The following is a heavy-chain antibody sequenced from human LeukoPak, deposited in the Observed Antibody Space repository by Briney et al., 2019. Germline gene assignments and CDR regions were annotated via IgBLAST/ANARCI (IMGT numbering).Heavy chain of an antibody. J-gene: IGHJ4*02. CDR3: TRVGYIDEGIDY. CDR1: GFTFSSYW. V-gene: IGHV3-7*04. CDR2: IKQDGSEK. Sequence: GGSLRLSCAASGFTFSSYWMSWVRQAPGKGLEWVANIKQDGSEKYYVDSVKGRFTISRDNAKNSLYLQMNSLRAEDTAIYYCTRVGYIDEGIDYWGQGTLVTVPS. D-gene: IGHD5-24*01.